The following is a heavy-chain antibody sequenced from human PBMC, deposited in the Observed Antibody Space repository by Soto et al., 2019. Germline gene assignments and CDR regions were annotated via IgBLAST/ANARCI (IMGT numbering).Heavy chain of an antibody. Sequence: VQLVESGGGLVKPGGSLRLSCGASGFTFSDYTMNWVRQAPGKGLEWVSSTSSSGRDKYYADSVKGRFTISRDNAKNSLYLRLNCLRAEDMAVYYSASSLIAVAGSGRRAAYYFDSWGQGTLVTVSS. V-gene: IGHV3-21*01. CDR1: GFTFSDYT. CDR2: TSSSGRDK. J-gene: IGHJ4*02. D-gene: IGHD6-19*01. CDR3: ASSLIAVAGSGRRAAYYFDS.